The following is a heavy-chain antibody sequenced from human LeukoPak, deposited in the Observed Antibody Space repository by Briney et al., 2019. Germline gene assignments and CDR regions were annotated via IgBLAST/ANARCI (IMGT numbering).Heavy chain of an antibody. Sequence: KFGESLKISCKGSGYSFTSYWIGWVRQMPGKGLEWMGIIYPSDSDTRYSPSFQGQVTISADKSISTAYLQWSSLKASDTAIYYCARAYSSLSSFDYWGQGTLVTVSS. V-gene: IGHV5-51*01. D-gene: IGHD6-13*01. CDR2: IYPSDSDT. J-gene: IGHJ4*02. CDR1: GYSFTSYW. CDR3: ARAYSSLSSFDY.